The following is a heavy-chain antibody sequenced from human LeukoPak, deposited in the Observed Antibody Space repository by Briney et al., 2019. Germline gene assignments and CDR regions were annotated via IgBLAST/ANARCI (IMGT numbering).Heavy chain of an antibody. J-gene: IGHJ4*02. CDR3: ASHSTSSWAAFDY. Sequence: SETLSLTCNVSGGSINSGSHYWAWIRQPPGKGLEWIGSIYYDGSTYYNPSLKSRLTISVDTSKNQFSLKVPSVIATDTAVYYCASHSTSSWAAFDYWGPGALVTVSS. V-gene: IGHV4-39*01. D-gene: IGHD6-13*01. CDR2: IYYDGST. CDR1: GGSINSGSHY.